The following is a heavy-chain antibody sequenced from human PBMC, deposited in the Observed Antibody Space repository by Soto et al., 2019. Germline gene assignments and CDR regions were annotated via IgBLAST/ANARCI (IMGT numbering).Heavy chain of an antibody. Sequence: EVQLVESGGGLVKPGGSLRLSCAASGFTFSNAWMNWVRQAPGKGLEWVGRIKSITDGGATDYAAPGKGRFTISRDDSKSTLYLQKNSLKTEDTAVYYCNTDAAALGYGSGGCCPQEVFDYWGQGTLVTVSS. V-gene: IGHV3-15*01. CDR3: NTDAAALGYGSGGCCPQEVFDY. CDR2: IKSITDGGAT. J-gene: IGHJ4*02. CDR1: GFTFSNAW. D-gene: IGHD2-15*01.